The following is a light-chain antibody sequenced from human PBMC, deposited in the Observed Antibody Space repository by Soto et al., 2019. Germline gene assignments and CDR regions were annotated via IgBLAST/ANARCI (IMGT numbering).Light chain of an antibody. CDR3: QQYNDRLWT. Sequence: EIVMTQSPATLSMSPGERATLSCRASQSISSNLAWYQQKPGQAPRLLIYGASTRATGIPARFSASGSGTEFTLTISRLQAEDFAVYYCQQYNDRLWTFGQGTKVEIK. J-gene: IGKJ1*01. V-gene: IGKV3-15*01. CDR1: QSISSN. CDR2: GAS.